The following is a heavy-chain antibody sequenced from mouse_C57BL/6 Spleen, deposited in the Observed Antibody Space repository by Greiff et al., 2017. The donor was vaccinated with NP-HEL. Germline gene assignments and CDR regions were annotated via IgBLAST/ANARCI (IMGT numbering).Heavy chain of an antibody. D-gene: IGHD1-1*01. J-gene: IGHJ1*03. V-gene: IGHV5-2*01. CDR2: INSDGGST. CDR1: EYEFPSHD. CDR3: ARHGGYYGSSLWYFDV. Sequence: EVKLMESGGGLVQPGASLKLSCESNEYEFPSHDMSWVRKTPEKRLELVAAINSDGGSTYYPDTMERRFIISRDNTKKTLYLQMSSLRSEDTALYYCARHGGYYGSSLWYFDVWGTGTTVTVSS.